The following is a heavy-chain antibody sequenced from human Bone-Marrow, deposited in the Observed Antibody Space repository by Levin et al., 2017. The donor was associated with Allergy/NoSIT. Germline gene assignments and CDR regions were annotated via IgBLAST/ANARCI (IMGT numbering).Heavy chain of an antibody. CDR2: IVPGLGTP. Sequence: GASVKVSCKASGGTIASRAFSWVRLAPGQGLEWMGGIVPGLGTPVYADRLQDRLTLTADMSTNIIYMELSRLRSEDTATYYCARSMVEMIQYYYAMDVWGQGTTVTVSS. J-gene: IGHJ6*02. V-gene: IGHV1-69*10. D-gene: IGHD3-22*01. CDR1: GGTIASRA. CDR3: ARSMVEMIQYYYAMDV.